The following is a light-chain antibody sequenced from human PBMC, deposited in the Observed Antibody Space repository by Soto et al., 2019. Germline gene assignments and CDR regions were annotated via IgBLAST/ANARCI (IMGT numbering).Light chain of an antibody. Sequence: DIVMTQSPESLAVSLGERATINCKSSQSVLYSSNNKNNLAWYQQKPGQPPQLLIYWASTRESGVPDRFSGSGSGTDFALTISSLQAEDVAVYYCQQYYSTPITFGQGTRLEI. J-gene: IGKJ5*01. CDR1: QSVLYSSNNKNN. CDR2: WAS. CDR3: QQYYSTPIT. V-gene: IGKV4-1*01.